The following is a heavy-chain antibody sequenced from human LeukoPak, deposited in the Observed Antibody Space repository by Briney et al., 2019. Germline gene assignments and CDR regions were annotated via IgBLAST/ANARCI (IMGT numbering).Heavy chain of an antibody. J-gene: IGHJ4*02. CDR1: GGSISSSSYY. D-gene: IGHD1-26*01. Sequence: SETLSLTCSVSGGSISSSSYYWGWIRQPPGKGLEWIGNIYYSGSTYYNTSLKSRVTISVDTSKNQFSLRLNSVTAADTAMYYCAKSGGYGLIDYWGQGTLVTVSS. CDR2: IYYSGST. V-gene: IGHV4-39*01. CDR3: AKSGGYGLIDY.